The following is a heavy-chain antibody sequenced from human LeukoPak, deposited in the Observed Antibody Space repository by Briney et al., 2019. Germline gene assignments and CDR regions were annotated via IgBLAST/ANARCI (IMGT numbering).Heavy chain of an antibody. Sequence: GASVTVSCTASGYTFTSYGISWVRQAPGQGLEWMGWISAYNGNTNYAQKFQGRVTITADKSTSTAYMELSSLRSEDTAVYYCARGPNYSSGAFDIWGQGTMVTVSS. CDR1: GYTFTSYG. V-gene: IGHV1-18*01. CDR2: ISAYNGNT. CDR3: ARGPNYSSGAFDI. J-gene: IGHJ3*02. D-gene: IGHD5-24*01.